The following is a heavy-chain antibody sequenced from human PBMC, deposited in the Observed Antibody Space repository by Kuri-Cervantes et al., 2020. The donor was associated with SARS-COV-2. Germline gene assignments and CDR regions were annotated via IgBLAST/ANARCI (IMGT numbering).Heavy chain of an antibody. J-gene: IGHJ4*02. D-gene: IGHD3-22*01. CDR1: DGSISSYY. Sequence: GSLRLSCTVSDGSISSYYWSWIRQPPGKGLEWIGYIYYSGSTNYNPSLKSRVTISVGTSKHQFSLKLSSVTAADTAVYYCASAKGPYYYDSSGYYRFDYWGQGTLVTVSS. V-gene: IGHV4-59*12. CDR3: ASAKGPYYYDSSGYYRFDY. CDR2: IYYSGST.